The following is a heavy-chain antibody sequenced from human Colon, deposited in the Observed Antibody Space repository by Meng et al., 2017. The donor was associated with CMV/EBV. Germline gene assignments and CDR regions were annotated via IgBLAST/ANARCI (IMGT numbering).Heavy chain of an antibody. V-gene: IGHV4-31*03. CDR2: IYHSRST. J-gene: IGHJ4*02. D-gene: IGHD5-12*01. Sequence: SETLSLTCTVSGDSISTGTYYWSWLRQHPGKGLEWIGYIYHSRSTSYNPSLKSRQTISVDTSKNQFSLNLTTVTAADTAVYYCARGGGYSGYDAPFDYWGQGTLVTVSS. CDR3: ARGGGYSGYDAPFDY. CDR1: GDSISTGTYY.